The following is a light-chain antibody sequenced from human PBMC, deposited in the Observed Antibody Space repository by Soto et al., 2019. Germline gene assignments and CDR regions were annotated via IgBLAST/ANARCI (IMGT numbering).Light chain of an antibody. CDR2: DTS. CDR3: QQRSNWPPIT. J-gene: IGKJ5*01. Sequence: MVLTKSPATLSVSPGDRATLSCRAIQSVSSKLAWYQQKPGQAPRLLIYDTSTRATGIPARFSGSGSGTEFTLTISSLQSEDFAVYYCQQRSNWPPITFGQGTRLEIK. V-gene: IGKV3-15*01. CDR1: QSVSSK.